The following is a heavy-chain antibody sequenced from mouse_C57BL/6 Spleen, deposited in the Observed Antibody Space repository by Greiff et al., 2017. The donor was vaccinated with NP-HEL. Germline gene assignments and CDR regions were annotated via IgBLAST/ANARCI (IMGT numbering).Heavy chain of an antibody. CDR1: GFTFSDYY. J-gene: IGHJ4*01. Sequence: EVNVVESEGGLVQPGSSMKLSCTASGFTFSDYYMAWVRQVPEKGLEWVANINYDGSSTYYLDSLKSRFIISRDNAKNILYLQMSSLKSEDTATYYCARDYYDHDGDAMDYWGQGTSVTVSS. CDR2: INYDGSST. CDR3: ARDYYDHDGDAMDY. D-gene: IGHD2-4*01. V-gene: IGHV5-16*01.